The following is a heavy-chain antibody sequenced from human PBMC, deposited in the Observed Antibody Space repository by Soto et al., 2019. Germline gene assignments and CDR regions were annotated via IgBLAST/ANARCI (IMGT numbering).Heavy chain of an antibody. Sequence: GGSLRLSCAASGFTFSSYAMSWVRQAPGKGLEWVSGISGSGGSAYHADSVKGRFTISRDNSKNTLYLQVNSLRAEDTAVYYCAKDIVQTGYYGMDVWGQGNTVTVSS. CDR3: AKDIVQTGYYGMDV. CDR1: GFTFSSYA. CDR2: ISGSGGSA. J-gene: IGHJ6*02. V-gene: IGHV3-23*01. D-gene: IGHD2-8*01.